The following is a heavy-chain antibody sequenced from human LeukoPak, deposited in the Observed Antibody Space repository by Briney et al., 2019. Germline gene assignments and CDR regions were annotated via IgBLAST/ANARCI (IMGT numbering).Heavy chain of an antibody. CDR2: INHSGST. CDR3: ARAGFPGVFDI. Sequence: KPSETLSLTCAVYGGSFSGYYWSWIRQPPGKGLGWIGEINHSGSTNYNPSLKSRVTISVDTSKNQFSLKMSSVTAADTGVYYCARAGFPGVFDIWGQGTMVTVSS. CDR1: GGSFSGYY. V-gene: IGHV4-34*01. D-gene: IGHD1-14*01. J-gene: IGHJ3*02.